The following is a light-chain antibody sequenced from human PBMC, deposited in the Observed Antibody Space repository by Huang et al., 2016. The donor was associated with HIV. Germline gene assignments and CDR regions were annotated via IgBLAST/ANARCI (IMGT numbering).Light chain of an antibody. CDR3: MQALETPIT. CDR2: LGS. J-gene: IGKJ5*01. CDR1: QSLLHSNGYNY. V-gene: IGKV2-28*01. Sequence: DIVMTQSPLSLPVTSGEPASIYCKSSQSLLHSNGYNYLDWYLQKPGQSPQLLISLGSNRASGVPDRFSGSGSGTDFTLKISRVEAEDVGVYYCMQALETPITFGQGTRLEIK.